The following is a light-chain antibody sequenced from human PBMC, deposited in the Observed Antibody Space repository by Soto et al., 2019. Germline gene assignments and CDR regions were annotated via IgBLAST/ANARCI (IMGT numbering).Light chain of an antibody. V-gene: IGLV2-8*01. CDR1: SSDVGRFNF. J-gene: IGLJ1*01. Sequence: SSLTQPPSAYGSPGRSVTISCTRTSSDVGRFNFVSWYQQHPGKAPRLLIYEVTKRPSGVPDRFSGSKSGNAASLTVSGLQAEDEADYFCSSYTGSRDFYVFGTGTKVTVL. CDR2: EVT. CDR3: SSYTGSRDFYV.